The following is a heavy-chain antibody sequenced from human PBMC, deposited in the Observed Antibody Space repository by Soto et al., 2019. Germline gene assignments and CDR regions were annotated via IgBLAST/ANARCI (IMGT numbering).Heavy chain of an antibody. Sequence: ASVKVSCKASGYTFTSYDINWVRQATGQGLEWMGWMNPNSGNTGYAQKFQGRVTMTRNTSISTAYMELSSLRSEDTAVYYCARALSVAATLPFPPENWFDPWGQGTLVTVSS. CDR3: ARALSVAATLPFPPENWFDP. V-gene: IGHV1-8*01. D-gene: IGHD2-15*01. CDR2: MNPNSGNT. J-gene: IGHJ5*02. CDR1: GYTFTSYD.